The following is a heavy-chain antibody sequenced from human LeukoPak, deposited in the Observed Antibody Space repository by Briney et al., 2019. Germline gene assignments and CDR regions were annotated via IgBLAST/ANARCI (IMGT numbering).Heavy chain of an antibody. D-gene: IGHD5-12*01. J-gene: IGHJ3*02. Sequence: PSETLSLTCAVSGGSISSSNWWSWVRQPPGKGLEWIGNIYSGGSTYYTPSLKSRVTISVDTSKNQFSLKLSSVTAADTAIYFCARHSRSGSGGYENAFDIWGQGTMVTVSS. V-gene: IGHV4-4*02. CDR2: IYSGGST. CDR1: GGSISSSNW. CDR3: ARHSRSGSGGYENAFDI.